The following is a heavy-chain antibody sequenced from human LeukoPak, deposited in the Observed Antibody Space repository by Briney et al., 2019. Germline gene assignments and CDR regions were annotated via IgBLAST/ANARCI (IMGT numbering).Heavy chain of an antibody. CDR3: ARAVAGTFDAFDI. CDR1: GCSISSYY. J-gene: IGHJ3*02. D-gene: IGHD6-19*01. Sequence: SETLSLTCTVSGCSISSYYWSWIRQPPGKGLEWIGYIYYSGSTNYNPSLKSRVTISVDTSKNQFSLKLSSVTAADTAVYYCARAVAGTFDAFDIWGQGTMVTVSS. CDR2: IYYSGST. V-gene: IGHV4-59*01.